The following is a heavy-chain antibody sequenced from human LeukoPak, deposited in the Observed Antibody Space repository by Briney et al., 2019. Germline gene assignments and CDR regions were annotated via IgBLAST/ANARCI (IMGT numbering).Heavy chain of an antibody. CDR3: ASSMGFWNAEFTSITD. CDR2: INSGGGVT. CDR1: GFIFSAFG. V-gene: IGHV3-23*01. D-gene: IGHD1-1*01. Sequence: PGGSLRLSCAASGFIFSAFGMTWVRQPPGKGLEWVSAINSGGGVTYYADSVKGRFTIYRDNSENTLFLQMDSLRAEDTAVYFCASSMGFWNAEFTSITDWGQGTQVTVSS. J-gene: IGHJ4*02.